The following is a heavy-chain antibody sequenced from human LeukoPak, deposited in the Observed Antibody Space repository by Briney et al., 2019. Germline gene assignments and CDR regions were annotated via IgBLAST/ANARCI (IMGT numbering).Heavy chain of an antibody. CDR1: GFTFSSYA. V-gene: IGHV3-23*01. J-gene: IGHJ3*02. CDR3: AKDLDYYDSSGLLPMGAFDI. Sequence: GWSLRLSCAASGFTFSSYAMSWVRQAPGKGLEWVSAISGSGGSTYYADSVKGRFTISRDNSKNTLYLQMNSLRAEDTAVYYCAKDLDYYDSSGLLPMGAFDIWGQGTMVTVSS. D-gene: IGHD3-22*01. CDR2: ISGSGGST.